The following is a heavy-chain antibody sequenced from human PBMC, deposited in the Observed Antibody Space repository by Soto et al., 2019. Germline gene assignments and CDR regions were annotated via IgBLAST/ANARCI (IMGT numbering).Heavy chain of an antibody. CDR1: GFTFSSHW. CDR3: ATSMRHTLNP. D-gene: IGHD2-8*01. CDR2: INQDGSDQ. J-gene: IGHJ5*02. V-gene: IGHV3-7*01. Sequence: EVQVVESGGGLVQPGGSLRLSCAASGFTFSSHWMTWVRQVPGKGLEWVANINQDGSDQYYVDSVKGRFTISRDNANNSLCLHMNSLRVEDAAVYYCATSMRHTLNPWGQGTRVTVSS.